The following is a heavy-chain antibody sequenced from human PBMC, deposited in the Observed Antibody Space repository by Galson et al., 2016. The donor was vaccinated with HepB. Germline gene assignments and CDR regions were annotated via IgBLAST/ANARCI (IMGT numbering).Heavy chain of an antibody. J-gene: IGHJ4*02. CDR2: VYHSGIT. CDR3: ARDTYFYDGSGLDY. D-gene: IGHD3-22*01. CDR1: GGSITSGNYY. V-gene: IGHV4-39*01. Sequence: SETLSLTCTVSGGSITSGNYYWAWIRQPPGKGLEWIGTVYHSGITYYNPSLKSRVTVSVDTSKNQFSLKTNSVTAADTAVYYCARDTYFYDGSGLDYWGQGTLVTVSS.